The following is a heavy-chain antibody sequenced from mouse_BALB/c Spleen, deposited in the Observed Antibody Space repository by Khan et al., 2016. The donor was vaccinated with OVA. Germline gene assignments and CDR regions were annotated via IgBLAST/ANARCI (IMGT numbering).Heavy chain of an antibody. V-gene: IGHV2-2*02. Sequence: VQLQESGPGLVQPSQSLSITCTVSGFSLTTYGVHWVRQSPGKGLEWLGVIWSGGSTDYNAAFISRLSISKDNSKSQVFFKMNSLQANDTAIYDCARNYDYDEGLAYWGQGTLVTVSA. CDR3: ARNYDYDEGLAY. D-gene: IGHD2-4*01. CDR1: GFSLTTYG. J-gene: IGHJ3*01. CDR2: IWSGGST.